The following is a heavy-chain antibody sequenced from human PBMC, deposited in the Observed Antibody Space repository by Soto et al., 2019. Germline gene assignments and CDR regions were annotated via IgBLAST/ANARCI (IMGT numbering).Heavy chain of an antibody. CDR1: GGTFSSYA. J-gene: IGHJ4*02. CDR3: ARERVQESSGWHGPFDY. V-gene: IGHV1-69*01. CDR2: IIPIFGTA. D-gene: IGHD6-19*01. Sequence: QVQLVQSGAEVKKPGSSVKVSCKASGGTFSSYAISWVRQAPGQGLEWMGGIIPIFGTANYAQKFQGRVTITADESTSTAYMELSSLRSEDTAVYYCARERVQESSGWHGPFDYWGQGTLVTVSS.